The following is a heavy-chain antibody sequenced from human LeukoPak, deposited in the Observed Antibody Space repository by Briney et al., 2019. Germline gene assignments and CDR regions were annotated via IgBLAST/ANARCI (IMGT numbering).Heavy chain of an antibody. D-gene: IGHD5-24*01. Sequence: ASVKVSCKASGYTFTGYYMHWVRQARGQGLEWMGWINPNSGGTNYAQKFQGRVTMTRDTSISTAYMELSRLRSDDTAVYYCARDSWDGEMATILGYWGQGTLVTVSS. V-gene: IGHV1-2*02. CDR2: INPNSGGT. J-gene: IGHJ4*02. CDR1: GYTFTGYY. CDR3: ARDSWDGEMATILGY.